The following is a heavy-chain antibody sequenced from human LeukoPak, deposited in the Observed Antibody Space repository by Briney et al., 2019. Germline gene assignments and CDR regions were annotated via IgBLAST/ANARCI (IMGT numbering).Heavy chain of an antibody. CDR3: AKGGSYNWFDP. Sequence: PGGSLRLSCAASGFTFSSYGMHWVRQAPGKGLEWVAVISYDGSNKYYADSVKGRFTISRDNSKNTLYLQMNSLRAEDTAVYYCAKGGSYNWFDPWGQGTLVTVSS. V-gene: IGHV3-30*18. CDR2: ISYDGSNK. J-gene: IGHJ5*02. D-gene: IGHD1-26*01. CDR1: GFTFSSYG.